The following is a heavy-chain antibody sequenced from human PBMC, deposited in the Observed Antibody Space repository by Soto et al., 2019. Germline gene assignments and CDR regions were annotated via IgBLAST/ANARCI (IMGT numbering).Heavy chain of an antibody. CDR1: GFNFSSYA. Sequence: EVQLLESGGGLIQPRGSLRLSCAASGFNFSSYAMSWVRQAPGRGLEWVSAISGAVNNTYYTDSVKGRFTISGDNSKNTLYLQVKGPRDYDTAVYYWAKAGEGSGTVVGGMGVGGQGTTVPV. CDR2: ISGAVNNT. CDR3: AKAGEGSGTVVGGMGV. D-gene: IGHD3-10*01. V-gene: IGHV3-23*01. J-gene: IGHJ6*02.